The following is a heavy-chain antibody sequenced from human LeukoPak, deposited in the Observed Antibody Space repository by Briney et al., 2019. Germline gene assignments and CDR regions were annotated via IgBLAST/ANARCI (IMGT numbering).Heavy chain of an antibody. D-gene: IGHD3-10*01. Sequence: SETLSLTCTVSGGSISSSYYYWSWIRQPPGKGLEWIGYIYYSGSTNYNPSLKSRVTISVDTSKNQFSLKLSSVTAADTAVYYCARDGWYYYGMDVWGQGTTVTVSS. CDR3: ARDGWYYYGMDV. CDR2: IYYSGST. V-gene: IGHV4-61*01. J-gene: IGHJ6*02. CDR1: GGSISSSYYY.